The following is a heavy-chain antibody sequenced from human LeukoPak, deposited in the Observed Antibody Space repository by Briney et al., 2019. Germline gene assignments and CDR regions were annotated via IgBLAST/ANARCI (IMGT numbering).Heavy chain of an antibody. Sequence: SETLSLTCAVYGGPFSGYYWSWIRQPPGKGQEWIGEINHSGSTNYNPSLKSRVTISVDTSKNQFSLKLSSVTAADTAVYYCARDRYCTTTRCSDYWGQGTLVTVSS. J-gene: IGHJ4*02. D-gene: IGHD2-2*01. CDR2: INHSGST. CDR1: GGPFSGYY. CDR3: ARDRYCTTTRCSDY. V-gene: IGHV4-34*01.